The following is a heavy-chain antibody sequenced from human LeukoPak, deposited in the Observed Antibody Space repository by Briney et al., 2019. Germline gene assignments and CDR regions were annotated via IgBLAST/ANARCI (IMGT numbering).Heavy chain of an antibody. J-gene: IGHJ5*02. CDR1: GASISSGDSY. D-gene: IGHD6-13*01. V-gene: IGHV4-30-4*01. CDR2: IYYSGAT. CDR3: ARQAGAAAVNWFDP. Sequence: SQTLSLTCSVSGASISSGDSYWSWIRQPPGKGLEWIGYIYYSGATYYNPSLKSRVTISIDASKNQFSLKLSSVTAADTAGYYCARQAGAAAVNWFDPWGQGTLVTVSS.